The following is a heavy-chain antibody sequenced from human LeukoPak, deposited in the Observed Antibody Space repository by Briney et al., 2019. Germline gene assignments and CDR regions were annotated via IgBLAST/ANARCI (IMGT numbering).Heavy chain of an antibody. CDR2: MNPNSGNT. J-gene: IGHJ4*02. CDR3: ARGGYSSGWNSSELSPSYYFDY. V-gene: IGHV1-8*01. Sequence: ASVKVSCKASGYTFTSYDINWVREATGQGLEWMGWMNPNSGNTGYAQKFQGRVTMTRNTSISTAYMELSSLRSEDTAVYYCARGGYSSGWNSSELSPSYYFDYWGQGTLVTVSS. CDR1: GYTFTSYD. D-gene: IGHD6-19*01.